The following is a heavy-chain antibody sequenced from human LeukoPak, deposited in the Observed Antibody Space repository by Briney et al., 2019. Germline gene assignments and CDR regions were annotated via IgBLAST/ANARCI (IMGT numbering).Heavy chain of an antibody. D-gene: IGHD2-15*01. Sequence: SETLSLTCTVSGGSISSFYWSWIRQPPGKGLEWIGYIYNSESTNYDPSLKSGVTISVDTSKNQFSLMLTSVTASDTAMYYCARHCSGGTCPLSFDAFDIWGQGTMVTVSS. CDR2: IYNSEST. J-gene: IGHJ3*02. CDR3: ARHCSGGTCPLSFDAFDI. CDR1: GGSISSFY. V-gene: IGHV4-59*08.